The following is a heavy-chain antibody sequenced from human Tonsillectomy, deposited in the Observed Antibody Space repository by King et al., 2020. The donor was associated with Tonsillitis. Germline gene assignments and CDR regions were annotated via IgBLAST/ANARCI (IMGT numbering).Heavy chain of an antibody. CDR1: GFTFDDYA. CDR2: ISWNSGTI. Sequence: VQLVESGGGLVQPGRSLRLSCEASGFTFDDYAIHWVRQAPGKGLEWVSGISWNSGTIGYADSVKGRFTISRDNAKNSLYLQMNSLRAEDTALYYCAKGCSGGSCPYFDYWGQGTLVTVSS. J-gene: IGHJ4*02. V-gene: IGHV3-9*01. CDR3: AKGCSGGSCPYFDY. D-gene: IGHD2-15*01.